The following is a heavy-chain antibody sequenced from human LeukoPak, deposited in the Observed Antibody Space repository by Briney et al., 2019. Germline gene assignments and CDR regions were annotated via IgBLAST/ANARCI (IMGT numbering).Heavy chain of an antibody. Sequence: GGSLRLSCAASGFTFSIYWMHWVRQAPGKGLVWVSRISSEGSSTTYADSVKGRFTISRDNAKDALYLQMNSLRAEDTAVYYCARGENTYIDYWGQGTLVTVSS. CDR3: ARGENTYIDY. V-gene: IGHV3-74*01. J-gene: IGHJ4*02. D-gene: IGHD3-16*01. CDR2: ISSEGSST. CDR1: GFTFSIYW.